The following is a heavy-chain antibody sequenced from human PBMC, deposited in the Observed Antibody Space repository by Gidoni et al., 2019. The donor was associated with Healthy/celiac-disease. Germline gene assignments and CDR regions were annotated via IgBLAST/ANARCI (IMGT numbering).Heavy chain of an antibody. Sequence: QLQLQESGPGLVKPSETLSLPCTVSGGSISSSSYYWGWIRQPPGKGLEWIGSIYYSGSTYYNPSLKSRVTISVDTSKNQFSLKLSSVTAADTAVYYCARDGRIAAAVDYWGQGTLVTVSS. J-gene: IGHJ4*02. CDR2: IYYSGST. V-gene: IGHV4-39*07. CDR3: ARDGRIAAAVDY. D-gene: IGHD6-13*01. CDR1: GGSISSSSYY.